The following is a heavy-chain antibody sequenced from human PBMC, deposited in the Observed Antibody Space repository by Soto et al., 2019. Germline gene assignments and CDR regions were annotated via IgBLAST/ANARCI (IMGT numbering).Heavy chain of an antibody. D-gene: IGHD6-6*01. CDR3: ARDPQYSTDGERFDW. V-gene: IGHV1-18*01. Sequence: QVQLVQSGVEVKKPGASVKVSCKASGYTFTNYAISWVRQAPGRGLEWMGWVNTYNGNPNYAQIFQGRVTMTTDTSRGTAYMERTSLNSAVSAVYYCARDPQYSTDGERFDWWGQGTLVTASS. CDR2: VNTYNGNP. CDR1: GYTFTNYA. J-gene: IGHJ4*02.